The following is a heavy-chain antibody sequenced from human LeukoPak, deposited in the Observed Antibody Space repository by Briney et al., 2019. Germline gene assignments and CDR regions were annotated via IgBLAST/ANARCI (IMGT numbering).Heavy chain of an antibody. D-gene: IGHD3-10*01. CDR2: IYYSGST. CDR1: GGSISSGDYY. V-gene: IGHV4-30-4*01. CDR3: ATITMVRGVIRWFDP. J-gene: IGHJ5*02. Sequence: SETLSLTCTVSGGSISSGDYYGGWIRQPPGKGLEWIGYIYYSGSTLYNPSLKSRITILVDTPKNQFSLKLSSVTAADTAVYYCATITMVRGVIRWFDPWGQGTLVTVSS.